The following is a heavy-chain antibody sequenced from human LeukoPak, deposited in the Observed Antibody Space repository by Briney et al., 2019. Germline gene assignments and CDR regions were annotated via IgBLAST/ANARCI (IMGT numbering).Heavy chain of an antibody. CDR2: IKQDGSEK. J-gene: IGHJ4*02. D-gene: IGHD2/OR15-2a*01. V-gene: IGHV3-7*05. CDR3: VQFYDRDY. Sequence: GGSLRLSCAASGFTFSSHWMAWVRQAPGKGLEWVANIKQDGSEKNYVDSVKGRFTISRDNAKNSLYLQMNSLRAEDTAVYYCVQFYDRDYWGQGTLVTVPS. CDR1: GFTFSSHW.